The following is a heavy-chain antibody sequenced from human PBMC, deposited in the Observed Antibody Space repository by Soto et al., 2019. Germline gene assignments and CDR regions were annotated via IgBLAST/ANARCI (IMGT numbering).Heavy chain of an antibody. V-gene: IGHV3-9*01. D-gene: IGHD4-17*01. CDR3: AKDRHGDYVWYFDL. J-gene: IGHJ2*01. Sequence: EVQLVESGGGLVQPGRSLRLSCAASGFTFDDYAMHWVRQAPGKGLVWVSDISWNCGSIGYADSEKGRFTISRDNAKNSLYLQMNSLRAEDTALYYCAKDRHGDYVWYFDLWGRGTLVTVSS. CDR1: GFTFDDYA. CDR2: ISWNCGSI.